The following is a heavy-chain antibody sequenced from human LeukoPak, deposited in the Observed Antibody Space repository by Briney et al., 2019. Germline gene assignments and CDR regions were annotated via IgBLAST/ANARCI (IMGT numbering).Heavy chain of an antibody. V-gene: IGHV3-21*01. CDR3: ARFIAAPYYFDY. D-gene: IGHD6-13*01. Sequence: GSLRLPCAASGFTFSSYSMNWVRQAPGKGLEWVSFISSSRSYIYYADSVKGRFTISRDNAKNSLYLQMNSLRAEDTAVYYCARFIAAPYYFDYWGRGTLVTVSS. CDR2: ISSSRSYI. J-gene: IGHJ4*02. CDR1: GFTFSSYS.